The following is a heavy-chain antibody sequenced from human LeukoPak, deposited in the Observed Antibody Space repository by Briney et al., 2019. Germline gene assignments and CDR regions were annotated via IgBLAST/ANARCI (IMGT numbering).Heavy chain of an antibody. Sequence: GGSLRLSCAASGFTFSNYWMSWVRQAPGKGLEWVANIKEDGSEKYYVDSVKGRFTISRDNAKNSLYLQMNSLRVEDSAVYYCAREDAALDYWGQGTLVTVSS. V-gene: IGHV3-7*01. CDR3: AREDAALDY. CDR1: GFTFSNYW. D-gene: IGHD6-13*01. J-gene: IGHJ4*02. CDR2: IKEDGSEK.